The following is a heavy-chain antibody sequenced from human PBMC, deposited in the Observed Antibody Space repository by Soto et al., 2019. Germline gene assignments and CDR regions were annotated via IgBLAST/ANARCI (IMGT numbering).Heavy chain of an antibody. D-gene: IGHD1-26*01. CDR3: ARDRMGYSGGGGHYYGMDV. V-gene: IGHV4-31*03. Sequence: LSLTCTVSGGSISSGGYYWSWIRQHPGKGLEWIGYIYYSGSTYYNPSLKSRVTISVDTSKNQFSLKLSSVTAADTAVYYCARDRMGYSGGGGHYYGMDVWGQGTTVTVSS. CDR2: IYYSGST. CDR1: GGSISSGGYY. J-gene: IGHJ6*02.